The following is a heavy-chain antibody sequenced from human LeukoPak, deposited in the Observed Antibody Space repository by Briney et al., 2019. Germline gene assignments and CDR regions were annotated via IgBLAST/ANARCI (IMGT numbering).Heavy chain of an antibody. J-gene: IGHJ6*02. CDR1: GGSFSGYY. CDR2: INHSGST. CDR3: AILRPRITMVRGLYGMDV. V-gene: IGHV4-34*01. D-gene: IGHD3-10*01. Sequence: SETLSLTCAVYGGSFSGYYWSWIRQPPGKGLEWIGEINHSGSTNYNPSLKSRVTISVDTSKNQFSLKLSSVTAADTAVYYCAILRPRITMVRGLYGMDVWGQGTTVTVSS.